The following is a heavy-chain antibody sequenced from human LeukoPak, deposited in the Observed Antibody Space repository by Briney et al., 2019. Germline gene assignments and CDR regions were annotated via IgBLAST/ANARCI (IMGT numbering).Heavy chain of an antibody. CDR2: INHSGST. V-gene: IGHV4-34*01. Sequence: PSETLSLTCTVSGGSISSYYWSWIRQPAGKGLEWIGEINHSGSTNYNPSLKSRVTISVDTSKNQFSLKLSSVTAADTAVYYCARGQGLRTYDYWGQGTLVTVSS. D-gene: IGHD1-14*01. CDR3: ARGQGLRTYDY. CDR1: GGSISSYY. J-gene: IGHJ4*02.